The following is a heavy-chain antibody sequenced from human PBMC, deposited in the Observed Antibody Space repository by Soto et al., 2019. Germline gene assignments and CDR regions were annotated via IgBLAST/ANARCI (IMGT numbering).Heavy chain of an antibody. CDR3: ARGKGIVGATDY. J-gene: IGHJ4*02. D-gene: IGHD1-26*01. V-gene: IGHV3-30-3*01. CDR2: ISYDGSNK. CDR1: GFTFSSYA. Sequence: GGSLRLSFAASGFTFSSYAMHWVRQAPGKGLEWVAVISYDGSNKYYADSVKGRFTISRDNSKNTLYLQMNSLRAEDTAVYYCARGKGIVGATDYWGQGTLVTV.